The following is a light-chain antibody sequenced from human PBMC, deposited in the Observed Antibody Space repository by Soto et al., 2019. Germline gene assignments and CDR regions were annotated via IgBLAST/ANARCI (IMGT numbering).Light chain of an antibody. J-gene: IGLJ1*01. V-gene: IGLV1-40*01. CDR1: SSNIGAGYD. CDR3: QSYDSSLSVYV. Sequence: QSVLAQPASVSGSPGQSITISCTGSSSNIGAGYDVHWYQQLPGTAPKLLIYGNSNRPSGVPDRFSGSKSGTSASLAITGLQAEDEADYYCQSYDSSLSVYVFGTGTRSPS. CDR2: GNS.